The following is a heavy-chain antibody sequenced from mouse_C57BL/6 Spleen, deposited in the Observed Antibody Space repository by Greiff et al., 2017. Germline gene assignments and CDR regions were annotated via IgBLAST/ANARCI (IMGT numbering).Heavy chain of an antibody. CDR1: GFTFSSYA. D-gene: IGHD5-5*01. CDR2: ISDGGSYT. V-gene: IGHV5-4*03. J-gene: IGHJ4*01. Sequence: EVKLMESGGGLVKPGGSLKLSCAASGFTFSSYAMSWVRQTPEKRLEWVATISDGGSYTYYPDNVKGRFTISRDNAKNNLYLQMSHLKSEDTAMYYCARAPYLYAMDYWGQGTSVTVSS. CDR3: ARAPYLYAMDY.